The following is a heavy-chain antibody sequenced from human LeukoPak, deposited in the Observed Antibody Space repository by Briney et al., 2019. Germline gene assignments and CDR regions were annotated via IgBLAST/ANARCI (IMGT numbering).Heavy chain of an antibody. CDR3: AKDVEKYSGSYLGVFDI. Sequence: PGGSLRLSCVASGFTFSNYWMHWVRQAPGKGLVWVSYINSDGSSTSYADSVKGRFTISRDNAKNTLYLQMNSLRAEDTAVYYCAKDVEKYSGSYLGVFDIWGQETMVTVSS. D-gene: IGHD1-26*01. V-gene: IGHV3-74*01. J-gene: IGHJ3*02. CDR1: GFTFSNYW. CDR2: INSDGSST.